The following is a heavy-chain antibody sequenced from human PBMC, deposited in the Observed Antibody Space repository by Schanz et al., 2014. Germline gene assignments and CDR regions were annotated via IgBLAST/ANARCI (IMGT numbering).Heavy chain of an antibody. CDR3: ARDRRNADLDY. D-gene: IGHD1-1*01. Sequence: VQLVESGGGLVQPGGSLRLSCAASGFTFGDYAMTWVRQAPGKGLEWVSAISASGGTTYYADSVKGRFTISRDNAKNSLYLEMNSLRAEDTALYYCARDRRNADLDYWGQGTLVTVSS. V-gene: IGHV3-23*04. J-gene: IGHJ4*02. CDR2: ISASGGTT. CDR1: GFTFGDYA.